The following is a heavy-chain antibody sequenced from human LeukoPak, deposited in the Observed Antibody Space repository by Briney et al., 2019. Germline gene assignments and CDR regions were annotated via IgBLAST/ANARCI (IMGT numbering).Heavy chain of an antibody. J-gene: IGHJ6*03. D-gene: IGHD3-16*01. CDR2: IKQDGSEK. Sequence: GGSLRLSCAASGFTFSSYWMSWVRQAPGKGLEWVANIKQDGSEKYYVDSVKGRFTISRDNAKNSLYLQMNSLRAEDTAVYYCARYVRGSYPTYYYYYYMDVWGKGTTVTGSS. V-gene: IGHV3-7*01. CDR1: GFTFSSYW. CDR3: ARYVRGSYPTYYYYYYMDV.